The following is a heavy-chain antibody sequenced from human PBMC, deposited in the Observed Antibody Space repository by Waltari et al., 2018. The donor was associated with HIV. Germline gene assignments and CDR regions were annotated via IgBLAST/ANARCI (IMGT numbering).Heavy chain of an antibody. CDR3: ARGGGVVVGAMFDY. CDR2: DSAYNGNR. CDR1: GYTFSSYA. D-gene: IGHD1-26*01. J-gene: IGHJ4*02. Sequence: QVQLVQSGAEVKKPGASVKVSGKASGYTFSSYAINWVRQAPGQGLEWMGWDSAYNGNRNYAQKFQGRVTMTTDKSTSTAYMELRSLRSDDTAVYYCARGGGVVVGAMFDYWGQGTLVTVSS. V-gene: IGHV1-18*01.